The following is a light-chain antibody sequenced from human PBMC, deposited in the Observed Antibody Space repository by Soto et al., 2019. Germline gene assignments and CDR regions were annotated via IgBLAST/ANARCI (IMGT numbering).Light chain of an antibody. CDR2: DAA. J-gene: IGKJ5*01. CDR3: HQVSSLLLIT. Sequence: ELVLTQYQETLSVSPGERATLSCMASQSVSSNLAWYQQKPGQAPRLLIYDAAHRATGVPARFSGSGSGTDFTLTISSLEPEDFAIYYCHQVSSLLLITFGQGGLLEI. V-gene: IGKV3-11*01. CDR1: QSVSSN.